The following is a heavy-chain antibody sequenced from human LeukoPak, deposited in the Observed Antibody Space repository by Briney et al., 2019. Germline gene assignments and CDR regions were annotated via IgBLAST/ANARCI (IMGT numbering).Heavy chain of an antibody. CDR1: GFTFSSYG. J-gene: IGHJ4*02. CDR3: AKDLTRSRLWTTKSTGFDY. CDR2: IRYDGSIK. V-gene: IGHV3-30*02. D-gene: IGHD2-21*01. Sequence: GGSLRLSCAAAGFTFSSYGIHWVRQAPGKGLEWGTFIRYDGSIKYYADSVKGRFTISRDNSKNTLYLQMNSLRAEDTAVYYCAKDLTRSRLWTTKSTGFDYWGQGTLVTVSS.